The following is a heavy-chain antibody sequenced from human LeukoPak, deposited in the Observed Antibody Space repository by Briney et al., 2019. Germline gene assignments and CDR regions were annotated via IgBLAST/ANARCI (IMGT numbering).Heavy chain of an antibody. CDR1: GGSIGSSSYY. CDR3: ARGGEVGATKTVFDC. V-gene: IGHV4-39*01. J-gene: IGHJ4*02. Sequence: SETLSLTCTVSGGSIGSSSYYWGWLRQPPGKGLEWIGSIYYSGSTYYNPSLKSRVTISVDTSKNQFSLKLSSVTAADTAVYYCARGGEVGATKTVFDCWGQGTLVTVSS. CDR2: IYYSGST. D-gene: IGHD1-26*01.